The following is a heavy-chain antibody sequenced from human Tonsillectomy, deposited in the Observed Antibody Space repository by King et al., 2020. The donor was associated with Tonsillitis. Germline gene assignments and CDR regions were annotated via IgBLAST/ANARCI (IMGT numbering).Heavy chain of an antibody. Sequence: VQLVESGGGLIQPGGSLRLSCAASGFIVSSNYMSWVRQAPGKGLEWVSVIYSGGSTYYADSVKGRFTISRDNSKNTLYLQMNSLRAEDTAVYYFARGGLPRSYHYHYYGMDVWGQGTTVTVSS. J-gene: IGHJ6*02. CDR1: GFIVSSNY. CDR3: ARGGLPRSYHYHYYGMDV. V-gene: IGHV3-53*01. D-gene: IGHD3-16*02. CDR2: IYSGGST.